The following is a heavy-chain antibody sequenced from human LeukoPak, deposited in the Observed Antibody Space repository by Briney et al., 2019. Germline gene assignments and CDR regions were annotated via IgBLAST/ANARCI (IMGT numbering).Heavy chain of an antibody. CDR2: IYYSGNT. Sequence: SETLSLTCTVSGGSISSYYWSWIRQPPGRGLEWIGYIYYSGNTNYNPSLKSRVTISVDTSKNQFFLKLNSVTAADTAVYYCARPLRSGWYGVYNIWSQGTLVTVSS. D-gene: IGHD6-19*01. CDR3: ARPLRSGWYGVYNI. J-gene: IGHJ3*02. CDR1: GGSISSYY. V-gene: IGHV4-59*08.